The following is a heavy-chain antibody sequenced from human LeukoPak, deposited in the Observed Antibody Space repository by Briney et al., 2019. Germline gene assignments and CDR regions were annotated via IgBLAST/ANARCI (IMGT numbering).Heavy chain of an antibody. CDR2: ISGSGGST. CDR3: AKVSTRIAAPYYFDY. Sequence: GGSPRLSCAASRFIFSSYAMSWVRQVPGKGLEWVSVISGSGGSTNYADSAKGRFTISRDNSKNTLYLEMNSLRVDDTVVYYCAKVSTRIAAPYYFDYWGQGTLVTVSS. V-gene: IGHV3-23*01. CDR1: RFIFSSYA. J-gene: IGHJ4*02. D-gene: IGHD6-6*01.